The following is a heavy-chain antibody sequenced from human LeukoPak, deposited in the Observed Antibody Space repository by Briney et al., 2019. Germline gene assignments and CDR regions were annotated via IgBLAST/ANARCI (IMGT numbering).Heavy chain of an antibody. CDR1: GGSISTRSYH. CDR2: IYYTGGT. J-gene: IGHJ4*02. V-gene: IGHV4-39*07. CDR3: ARVSSGSRFGS. Sequence: PSETLSLTCTVSGGSISTRSYHWGWIRQSPEKGLEWIATIYYTGGTYYNPSLKSRVTISIDTSKNQFSLKMSSVTAADTAVYYCARVSSGSRFGSWGQGTLVTVSS. D-gene: IGHD6-13*01.